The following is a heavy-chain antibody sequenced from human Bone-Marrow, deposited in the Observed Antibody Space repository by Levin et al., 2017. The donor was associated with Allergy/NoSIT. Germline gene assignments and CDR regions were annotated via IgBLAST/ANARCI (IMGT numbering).Heavy chain of an antibody. CDR3: ARPRGDGSPPAFDV. J-gene: IGHJ3*01. CDR2: IMSFSGTP. CDR1: GGTFSSNA. Sequence: ASVKVSCKMSGGTFSSNAIDWVRQAPGQGLEWMGGIMSFSGTPIYTQKLQGRLTIIADESTTTAYMDLRILTSEDTAVYFCARPRGDGSPPAFDVWGQGTVVTVSS. D-gene: IGHD7-27*01. V-gene: IGHV1-69*13.